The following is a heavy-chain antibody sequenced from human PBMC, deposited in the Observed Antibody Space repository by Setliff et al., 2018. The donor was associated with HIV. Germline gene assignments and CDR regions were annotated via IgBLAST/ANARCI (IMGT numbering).Heavy chain of an antibody. V-gene: IGHV1-2*06. CDR1: GYTFTAYY. J-gene: IGHJ3*02. CDR2: INPNSGGT. CDR3: ATKVYCTNGVCLDAFDI. Sequence: GASVKVSCKASGYTFTAYYMHWVRQAPGQGLEWMGRINPNSGGTNYAQKFQGRVTMTRDTSISTVYMELSWLRSDDTAVYYCATKVYCTNGVCLDAFDIWGQGTKVTVSS. D-gene: IGHD2-8*01.